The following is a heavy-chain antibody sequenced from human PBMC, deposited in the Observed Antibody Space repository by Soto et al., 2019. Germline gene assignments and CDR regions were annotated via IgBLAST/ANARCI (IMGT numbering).Heavy chain of an antibody. CDR3: ARGTREYYDFWSGYPPTYYYYGMEV. V-gene: IGHV3-21*01. CDR2: ISSSSSYI. Sequence: GGSLRLSCAASGFTFSSYSMNWVRQAPGKGLEWVSSISSSSSYIYYADSVKGRFTISRDNAKNSLYLQMNSLRAEDTAVYYCARGTREYYDFWSGYPPTYYYYGMEVWGQGTTVTVSS. J-gene: IGHJ6*02. D-gene: IGHD3-3*01. CDR1: GFTFSSYS.